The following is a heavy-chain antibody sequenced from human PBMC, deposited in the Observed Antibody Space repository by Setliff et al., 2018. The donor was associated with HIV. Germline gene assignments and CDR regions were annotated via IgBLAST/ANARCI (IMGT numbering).Heavy chain of an antibody. CDR1: GYIFTNYA. CDR3: ARDLYCSGGSCDWIAD. J-gene: IGHJ5*02. V-gene: IGHV1-3*01. CDR2: INAGNGNT. D-gene: IGHD2-15*01. Sequence: ASVKVSCKASGYIFTNYAIHWVRQAPGQRLEWMGWINAGNGNTKYSQKFQGRVAITRDTAASTAYMMPSSLRSEDTAVYYCARDLYCSGGSCDWIADWGQGTLVTVSS.